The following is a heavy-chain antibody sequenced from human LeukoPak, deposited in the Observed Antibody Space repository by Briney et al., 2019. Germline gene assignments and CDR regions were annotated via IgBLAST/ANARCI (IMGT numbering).Heavy chain of an antibody. Sequence: GGSLRQICAASGFIFINAAMSWVRQAPGQGLEWVSFISDSGGSTNYADSVKGRFITSRDNSRDTLYLQMNSLRVEDTAIYYCAPDLWGADCSLEYWGQGTLVTVSS. CDR3: APDLWGADCSLEY. D-gene: IGHD2/OR15-2a*01. J-gene: IGHJ4*02. CDR2: ISDSGGST. V-gene: IGHV3-23*01. CDR1: GFIFINAA.